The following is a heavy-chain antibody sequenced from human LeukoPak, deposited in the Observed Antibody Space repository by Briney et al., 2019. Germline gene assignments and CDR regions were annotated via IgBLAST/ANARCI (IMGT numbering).Heavy chain of an antibody. CDR1: GFTFGDYA. CDR2: IRRKAHGGTT. V-gene: IGHV3-49*03. D-gene: IGHD2-15*01. CDR3: TRAGRYCSGGSCYSFY. Sequence: GGSLRLSCTASGFTFGDYAMSWFRQAPGEGLEWVGFIRRKAHGGTTEYAASVKGRFTISRDDSKSIAYLQMDSLKTEDTAVYYCTRAGRYCSGGSCYSFYWGQGTLVTFST. J-gene: IGHJ4*02.